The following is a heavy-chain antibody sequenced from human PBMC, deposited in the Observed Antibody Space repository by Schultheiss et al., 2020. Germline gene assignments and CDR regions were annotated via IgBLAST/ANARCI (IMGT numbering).Heavy chain of an antibody. CDR1: GFTFGSYA. CDR2: ISGSGYST. V-gene: IGHV3-23*01. Sequence: GGSLRLSCADSGFTFGSYAMSWVRQAPGKGLEWVSGISGSGYSTYYADSVKGRFTISRDNSKNTLYLQMNSLTAEDTAVYYCAKHPYNSSPRHFDYWGQGTLVTVSS. J-gene: IGHJ4*02. D-gene: IGHD6-13*01. CDR3: AKHPYNSSPRHFDY.